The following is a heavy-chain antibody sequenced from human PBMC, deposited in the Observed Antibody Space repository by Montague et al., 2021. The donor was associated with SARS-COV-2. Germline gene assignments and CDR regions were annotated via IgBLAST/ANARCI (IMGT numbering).Heavy chain of an antibody. CDR2: IDPSDSNT. CDR1: GYSFTTYW. J-gene: IGHJ4*02. Sequence: QSGAEVKKPGESLRISCKGSGYSFTTYWINWVRQMPGKGLEWMGKIDPSDSNTYYSPSFQGHVTISVDKSISTAYPQWCSLKASDTAMFYCATPDYWGQGTLVTVSS. V-gene: IGHV5-10-1*01. CDR3: ATPDY.